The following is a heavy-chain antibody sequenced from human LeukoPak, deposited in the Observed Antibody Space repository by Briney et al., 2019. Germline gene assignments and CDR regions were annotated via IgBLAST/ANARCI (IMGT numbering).Heavy chain of an antibody. Sequence: PGGSLRLSCAASGFTFSSYGMHWVRQAPGKGLAWVAVISYDGSNKYYADSVKGRFTISRDNSKNTLYLQMNSLRAEDTAVYYCAKDRGDYYDSSGYLSYWGQGTLVTVSS. CDR2: ISYDGSNK. CDR3: AKDRGDYYDSSGYLSY. V-gene: IGHV3-30*18. CDR1: GFTFSSYG. D-gene: IGHD3-22*01. J-gene: IGHJ4*02.